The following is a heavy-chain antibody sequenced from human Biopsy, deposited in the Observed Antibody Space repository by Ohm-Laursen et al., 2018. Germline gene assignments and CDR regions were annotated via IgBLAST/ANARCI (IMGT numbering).Heavy chain of an antibody. Sequence: SETLSLTCAVSGYSIKSGYYWGWIRQPPGKGLEWIVNIYHSGSTYYNPSLKSRVTISVEKSKNQFSLKLSSVTAADTAVYYCARLEWRDTFFDFWGQGRLVTVSS. D-gene: IGHD3-3*01. J-gene: IGHJ4*02. CDR1: GYSIKSGYY. V-gene: IGHV4-38-2*01. CDR2: IYHSGST. CDR3: ARLEWRDTFFDF.